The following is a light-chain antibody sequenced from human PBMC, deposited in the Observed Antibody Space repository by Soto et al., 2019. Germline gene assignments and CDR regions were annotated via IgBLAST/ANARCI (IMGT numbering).Light chain of an antibody. J-gene: IGLJ2*01. CDR3: VSYTSGGTVV. V-gene: IGLV2-14*01. CDR1: NSDVGGYNY. CDR2: QVT. Sequence: QSALNHPASVSGSPGQSLTISCTGTNSDVGGYNYVSRYQQHPGKPPTLVIYQVTNRPSGVSDRFSGSKSGNTASLTISGLQAEDEADYYCVSYTSGGTVVFGGGTKLTVL.